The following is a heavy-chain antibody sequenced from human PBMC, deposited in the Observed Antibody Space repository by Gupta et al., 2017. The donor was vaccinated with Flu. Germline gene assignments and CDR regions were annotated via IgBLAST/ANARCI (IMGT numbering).Heavy chain of an antibody. CDR2: NNPNSGGT. CDR1: GYTFPAYY. CDR3: ARGRYCSSTSCYRSWFDP. D-gene: IGHD2-2*01. V-gene: IGHV1-2*06. J-gene: IGHJ5*02. Sequence: QVQLVQSGAAVQKPVASVKVSCKASGYTFPAYYMHWVTQAPRQGLEWMGRNNPNSGGTNYAQKFQGRVTMTRDTSISTAYMELSRLRSDDTAVYYCARGRYCSSTSCYRSWFDPWGQGTLVTVSS.